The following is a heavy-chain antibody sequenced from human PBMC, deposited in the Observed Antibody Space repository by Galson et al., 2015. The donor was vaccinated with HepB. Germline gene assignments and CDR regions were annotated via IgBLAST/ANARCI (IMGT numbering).Heavy chain of an antibody. D-gene: IGHD3-16*02. CDR1: GYIFTKNW. V-gene: IGHV5-10-1*01. CDR2: TDPTDSYT. J-gene: IGHJ4*02. Sequence: QSGAEVKKPGESLRISCKGSGYIFTKNWISWVRQMPGKGLEWMGRTDPTDSYTNYSPSFQGHVTISADKSISTAYLQWTSLKASDTAIYYCARLRLGELSIDYWGQGTLVTVSS. CDR3: ARLRLGELSIDY.